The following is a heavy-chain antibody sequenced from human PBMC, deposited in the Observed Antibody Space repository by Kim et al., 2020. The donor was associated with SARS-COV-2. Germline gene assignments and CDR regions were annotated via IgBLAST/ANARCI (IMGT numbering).Heavy chain of an antibody. Sequence: GESLKISCQGSGYSFSSYWIGWVRHLPGKGLEWMGIIYPRDSDARYSPSFRGQVTMSADKSSNTAYLHWSSLKASDTATYYCARLGEGRFSQWFSPAYTYYAMAVWGQGTTVTVSS. CDR1: GYSFSSYW. V-gene: IGHV5-51*01. D-gene: IGHD3-3*01. CDR3: ARLGEGRFSQWFSPAYTYYAMAV. J-gene: IGHJ6*02. CDR2: IYPRDSDA.